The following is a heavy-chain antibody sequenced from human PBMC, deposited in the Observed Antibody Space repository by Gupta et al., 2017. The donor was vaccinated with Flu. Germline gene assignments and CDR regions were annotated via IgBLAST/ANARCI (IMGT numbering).Heavy chain of an antibody. Sequence: QVQLVQSGAEVKKPGASVKVFCKASGYTFTSYGISWVRQAPGQGLEWMGWISPYNCNTNYAQKLQGRVTMTTDTSTSTAYMELRSLRSDDTALYYWARGVRQWLDTWFDPWGQGTLVTGSS. CDR2: ISPYNCNT. D-gene: IGHD6-19*01. CDR1: GYTFTSYG. J-gene: IGHJ5*02. V-gene: IGHV1-18*01. CDR3: ARGVRQWLDTWFDP.